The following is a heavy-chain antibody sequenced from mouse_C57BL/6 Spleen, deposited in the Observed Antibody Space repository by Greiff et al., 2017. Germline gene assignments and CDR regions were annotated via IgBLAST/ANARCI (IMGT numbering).Heavy chain of an antibody. CDR3: ADDYDGGLAY. D-gene: IGHD2-4*01. Sequence: VQLQQPGAELVKPGASVQMSCKASGYTFTSYWITWVKQRPGHGLEWIGDIYPGSGSTKYNEKFKSKATLTVDTSSSTAYMQLSSLTSEDSAVYYCADDYDGGLAYWGQGTLVTVSA. V-gene: IGHV1-55*01. CDR2: IYPGSGST. J-gene: IGHJ3*01. CDR1: GYTFTSYW.